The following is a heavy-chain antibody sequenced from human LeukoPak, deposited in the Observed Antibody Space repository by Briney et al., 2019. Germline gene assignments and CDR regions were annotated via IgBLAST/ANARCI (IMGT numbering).Heavy chain of an antibody. D-gene: IGHD5-18*01. Sequence: SETLSLTCAVYGGSFSGYYWSWIRQPPGKGLEWIGEINHSGSTNYNPSLKSRVTISVDTSKNQFSLKLSSVTAADTAVYYCARARYSYDAFDIWGQGTMVTVSS. J-gene: IGHJ3*02. V-gene: IGHV4-34*01. CDR3: ARARYSYDAFDI. CDR1: GGSFSGYY. CDR2: INHSGST.